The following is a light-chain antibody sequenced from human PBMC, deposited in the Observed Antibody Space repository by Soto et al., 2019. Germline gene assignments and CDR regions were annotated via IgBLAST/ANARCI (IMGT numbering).Light chain of an antibody. Sequence: QSALTQPPSASGSPGQSVTISCVGTSSDVGAYDYVSWYQQHPGKAPKLLIYEVTNRPSGVSDRFSGSKSGNTASLTISGLQAEDEADYYCSSYIPTSVLYVFGTGTKVTVL. J-gene: IGLJ1*01. CDR3: SSYIPTSVLYV. CDR1: SSDVGAYDY. CDR2: EVT. V-gene: IGLV2-14*01.